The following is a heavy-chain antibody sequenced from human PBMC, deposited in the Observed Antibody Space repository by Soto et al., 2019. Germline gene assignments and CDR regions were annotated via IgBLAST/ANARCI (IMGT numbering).Heavy chain of an antibody. D-gene: IGHD4-17*01. CDR2: ISGSGDST. V-gene: IGHV3-23*01. J-gene: IGHJ3*02. CDR3: ARPRGYGVFDAYDI. Sequence: SGGSLRLSCAASGFTFSTYAMCWVRQAPGKGLEWVSAISGSGDSTYSADSVRGRFTISRDNSINTLYLQMNNLGYEDTAVYYCARPRGYGVFDAYDIWGQGTMVTVSS. CDR1: GFTFSTYA.